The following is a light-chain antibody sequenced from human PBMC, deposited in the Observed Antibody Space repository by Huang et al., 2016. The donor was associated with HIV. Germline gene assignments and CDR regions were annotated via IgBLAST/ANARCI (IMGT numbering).Light chain of an antibody. Sequence: DIVMTQSPDSLAVSLGERASINCKSSQSVLDNSNDENDLAWYQQKPGQSPKLLIYWASTRESGVPDRFIGNGSGTDCTLTITSLQVEDVAVYYCQQYFRTPPITFGQGTKVEIK. CDR1: QSVLDNSNDEND. CDR3: QQYFRTPPIT. CDR2: WAS. V-gene: IGKV4-1*01. J-gene: IGKJ2*01.